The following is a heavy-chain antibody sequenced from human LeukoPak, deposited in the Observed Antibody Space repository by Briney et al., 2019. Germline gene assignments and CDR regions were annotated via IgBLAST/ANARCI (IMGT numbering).Heavy chain of an antibody. CDR3: ARDYDILTGYFPN. CDR1: GGSITSSSYS. J-gene: IGHJ4*02. V-gene: IGHV4-39*01. CDR2: IYYSGST. D-gene: IGHD3-9*01. Sequence: SETLSLTCTGPGGSITSSSYSWGWIRQPPEKGLEWIGSIYYSGSTYYNPSLKSRVTISVDTSKNQFSLKLVSVTAADTAVYYCARDYDILTGYFPNWGQGTLVTVSS.